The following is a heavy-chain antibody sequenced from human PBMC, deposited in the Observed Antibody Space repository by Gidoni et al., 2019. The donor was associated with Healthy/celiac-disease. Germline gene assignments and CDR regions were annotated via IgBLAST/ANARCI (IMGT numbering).Heavy chain of an antibody. V-gene: IGHV4-34*01. J-gene: IGHJ4*02. CDR3: ARGGVGAIPDY. CDR2: INHSGST. CDR1: GGSFSGYY. Sequence: QVQLQQWGAGLLKPSETLSLTCAVYGGSFSGYYWSWIRQPPGKGLEWIGEINHSGSTNYNPSLKRRVTISVDTSKNQFSLKLSSVTAADTAVYYCARGGVGAIPDYWGQGTLVTVSS. D-gene: IGHD1-26*01.